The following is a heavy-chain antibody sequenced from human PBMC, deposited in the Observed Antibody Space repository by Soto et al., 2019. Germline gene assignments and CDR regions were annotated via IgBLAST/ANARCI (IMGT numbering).Heavy chain of an antibody. CDR1: GFTFSSYW. CDR3: AREALAAAGAFDI. D-gene: IGHD6-13*01. CDR2: IKQDGSEK. V-gene: IGHV3-7*01. J-gene: IGHJ3*02. Sequence: GGSLRLSCAASGFTFSSYWMSWVRQAPGKGLEWVANIKQDGSEKYYVDSVKGRFTITRHNDKNSLYLQMNNLRAEDKAVYYCAREALAAAGAFDIWGQGTMVTVSS.